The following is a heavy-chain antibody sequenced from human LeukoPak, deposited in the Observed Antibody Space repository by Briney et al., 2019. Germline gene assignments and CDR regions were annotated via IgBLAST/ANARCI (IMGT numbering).Heavy chain of an antibody. CDR1: GYSFTTYW. Sequence: GESLKISCKGSGYSFTTYWIGWVRQMPGKGLEWMGIIYPRDSDTRYSPSFQGQVTISADRSITTAYLQWSSLKASDTAMYSCARQASDAFDIWGQGTMVTVSS. V-gene: IGHV5-51*01. J-gene: IGHJ3*02. CDR2: IYPRDSDT. CDR3: ARQASDAFDI.